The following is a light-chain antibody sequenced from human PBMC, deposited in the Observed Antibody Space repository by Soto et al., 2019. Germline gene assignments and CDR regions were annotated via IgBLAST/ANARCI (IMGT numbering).Light chain of an antibody. CDR2: AAS. CDR1: KSVSSN. Sequence: EIVLTQSPATLSESPGERATLCCRASKSVSSNLAWYQQKPGQAPRLLIYAASTRATAIPARFSGSGSGTEFTLTISGLQSEDFAVYYCQQYDNWPLLITFGQGTRLEFK. CDR3: QQYDNWPLLIT. J-gene: IGKJ5*01. V-gene: IGKV3-15*01.